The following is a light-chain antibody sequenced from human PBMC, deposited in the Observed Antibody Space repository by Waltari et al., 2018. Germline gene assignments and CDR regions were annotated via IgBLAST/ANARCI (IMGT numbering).Light chain of an antibody. J-gene: IGKJ4*01. V-gene: IGKV3-15*01. CDR3: QQYNNWPPLT. CDR1: QSVSSN. CDR2: GAS. Sequence: EILMTQSPATLSLPPGERPTLPCRASQSVSSNLAWYQQKPGQAPRLLIYGASTRATGIPARFSGSGSGTEFTLTISSLQSEDFAVYYCQQYNNWPPLTFGGGTKVEIK.